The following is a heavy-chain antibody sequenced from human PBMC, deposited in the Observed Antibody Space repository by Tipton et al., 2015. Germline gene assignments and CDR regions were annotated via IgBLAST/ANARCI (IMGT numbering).Heavy chain of an antibody. V-gene: IGHV4-61*01. CDR2: IYYRGST. CDR1: GGSLSSGSYY. Sequence: LRLSCTFSGGSLSSGSYYWSWIRQPPGKGLEWIGYIYYRGSTNYNPSLKSRVTISVDTSKNQFSLMLTSVTAADTAVYYCARDLEHGMDVWGQGTTVTVS. J-gene: IGHJ6*02. D-gene: IGHD5-24*01. CDR3: ARDLEHGMDV.